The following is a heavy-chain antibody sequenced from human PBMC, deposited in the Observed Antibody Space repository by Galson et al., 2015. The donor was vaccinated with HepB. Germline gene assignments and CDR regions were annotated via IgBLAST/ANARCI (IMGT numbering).Heavy chain of an antibody. D-gene: IGHD3-22*01. V-gene: IGHV1-69*04. Sequence: SVKVSCKASGGTFNSYTISWVRQAPGQGLEWMGRIIPILGIANYAQKFQGRVTITADKSTSTAYMELSSLRSEDTAVYYCARDNGYYYDSSGYYDYWGQGTLVTVSS. CDR3: ARDNGYYYDSSGYYDY. J-gene: IGHJ4*02. CDR1: GGTFNSYT. CDR2: IIPILGIA.